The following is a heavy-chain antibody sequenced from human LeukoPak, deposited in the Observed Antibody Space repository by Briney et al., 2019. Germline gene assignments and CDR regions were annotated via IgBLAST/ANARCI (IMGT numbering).Heavy chain of an antibody. CDR3: AREGLTSTPNNAFDI. D-gene: IGHD4-23*01. V-gene: IGHV3-23*01. CDR1: GFTFSSYA. J-gene: IGHJ3*02. Sequence: GGSLRLSRAASGFTFSSYAMSWVRQAPGKGLEWVSAISGSGGSIYYADSVKGRFTISRDNSKNTLYLQMNSLRVEDTAVYYCAREGLTSTPNNAFDIWGQGTMVTVSS. CDR2: ISGSGGSI.